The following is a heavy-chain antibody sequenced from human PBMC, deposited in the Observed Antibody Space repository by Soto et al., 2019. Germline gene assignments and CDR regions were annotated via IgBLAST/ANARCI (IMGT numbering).Heavy chain of an antibody. V-gene: IGHV3-21*01. D-gene: IGHD2-8*01. J-gene: IGHJ4*02. Sequence: EVQLVESGGGLVKPGGSLRLSCAASGLTFSSYSMNWVRQAPGKGLEWVSSISSSSSYIYYADSVKGRFTISRDNAKNSLYLQMNSLRAEDTAVYYCAKVPPVEWVSDYWGQGTLVTVSS. CDR2: ISSSSSYI. CDR3: AKVPPVEWVSDY. CDR1: GLTFSSYS.